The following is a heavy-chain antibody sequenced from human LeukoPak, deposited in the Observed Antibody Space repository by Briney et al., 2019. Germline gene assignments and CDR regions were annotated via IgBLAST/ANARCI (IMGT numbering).Heavy chain of an antibody. CDR3: ATDLRDNSGYFFESSEYFQH. D-gene: IGHD3-22*01. CDR1: GYTLTELS. CDR2: FDPEDGET. Sequence: ASVKVSCKVSGYTLTELSMHWVRQAPGKGLEWMGGFDPEDGETINAQKFQGRVTMTEDISTDTAYMELSSLRSEDTAVYFCATDLRDNSGYFFESSEYFQHWGQGTLVTVSS. J-gene: IGHJ1*01. V-gene: IGHV1-24*01.